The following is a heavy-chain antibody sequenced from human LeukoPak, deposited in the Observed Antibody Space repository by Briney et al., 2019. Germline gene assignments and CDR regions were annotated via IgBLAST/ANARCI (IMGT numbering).Heavy chain of an antibody. D-gene: IGHD3-22*01. CDR3: AKVLAHPRLIVVVIRSFNAFDI. CDR2: ISGSGGST. Sequence: PGGSLRLSCAASGFTFSSYAMSWVRQAPGKGLEWVSAISGSGGSTYYADSVKGRFTISRDNSKNTLYLQMNSLRAEDTAVYYCAKVLAHPRLIVVVIRSFNAFDIWGQGTMVTVSS. V-gene: IGHV3-23*01. J-gene: IGHJ3*02. CDR1: GFTFSSYA.